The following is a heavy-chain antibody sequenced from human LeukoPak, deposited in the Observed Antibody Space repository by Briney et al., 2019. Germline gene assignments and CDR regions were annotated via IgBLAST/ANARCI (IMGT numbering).Heavy chain of an antibody. D-gene: IGHD3-22*01. V-gene: IGHV1-18*04. Sequence: ASVKVSCKASGYTFTGYYMHWVRQAPGQGLEWMGWISAYNGNTNYAQKLQGRVTMTTDTSTSTAYMELRSLRSDDTAVYYCARDREYYYDSSGYYFLNYYYGMDVWGQGTTVTVSS. CDR2: ISAYNGNT. CDR3: ARDREYYYDSSGYYFLNYYYGMDV. J-gene: IGHJ6*02. CDR1: GYTFTGYY.